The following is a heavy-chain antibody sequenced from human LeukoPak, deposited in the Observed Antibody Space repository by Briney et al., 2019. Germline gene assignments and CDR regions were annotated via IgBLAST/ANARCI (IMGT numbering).Heavy chain of an antibody. CDR1: GGSISSYY. D-gene: IGHD1-26*01. Sequence: SETLSLTCTVSGGSISSYYWSWIRQPPGKGLEWIEYIYYSGSTNYNPSLKSRVTISVDTSKNQFSLKLSSVTAADTAVYYCARHSGSHLDYWGQGTLVTVSS. J-gene: IGHJ4*01. CDR3: ARHSGSHLDY. CDR2: IYYSGST. V-gene: IGHV4-59*01.